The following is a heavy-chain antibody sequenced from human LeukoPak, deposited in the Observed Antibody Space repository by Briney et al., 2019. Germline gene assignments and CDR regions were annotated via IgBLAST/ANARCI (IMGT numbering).Heavy chain of an antibody. Sequence: GGSLRLSCAASGFTFSSCAMHWVRQAPGKGLEHVSAISSNGGSTFYASSVKDRFAISRDNSKNTLYLQMGSLRPEDMAVYYCARDSLSNGWNGMDVWGQGTTVTVSS. J-gene: IGHJ6*02. CDR2: ISSNGGST. CDR3: ARDSLSNGWNGMDV. V-gene: IGHV3-64*01. CDR1: GFTFSSCA. D-gene: IGHD2-8*01.